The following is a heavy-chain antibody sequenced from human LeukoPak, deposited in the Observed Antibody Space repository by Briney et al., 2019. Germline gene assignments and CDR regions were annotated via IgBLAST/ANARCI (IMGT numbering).Heavy chain of an antibody. V-gene: IGHV4-39*01. CDR2: IFYSGST. CDR1: GGSISSSSYY. Sequence: SETLSLTCTVSGGSISSSSYYWGWIRQPPGKGLEWIGSIFYSGSTYYNPSLKSRVTISVDTSKNQFSLKLSSVTAADTAVYYCASLVGATAFLHWGQGTLVTVSS. J-gene: IGHJ4*02. D-gene: IGHD1-26*01. CDR3: ASLVGATAFLH.